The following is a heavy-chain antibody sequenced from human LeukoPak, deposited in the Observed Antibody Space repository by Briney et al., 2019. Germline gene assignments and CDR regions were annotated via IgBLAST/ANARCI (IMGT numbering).Heavy chain of an antibody. V-gene: IGHV4-59*01. CDR2: IYYSGST. CDR1: GGSISSYY. Sequence: SETLSLTCTVSGGSISSYYWSWIRQPPGKGLEWIGYIYYSGSTNYNPSLKSRATISVDTSKNQFSLKLSSVTAADTAVYYCARGTNSDYYDYVWGSYPVNYFDYWGQGTLVTVSS. J-gene: IGHJ4*02. CDR3: ARGTNSDYYDYVWGSYPVNYFDY. D-gene: IGHD3-16*02.